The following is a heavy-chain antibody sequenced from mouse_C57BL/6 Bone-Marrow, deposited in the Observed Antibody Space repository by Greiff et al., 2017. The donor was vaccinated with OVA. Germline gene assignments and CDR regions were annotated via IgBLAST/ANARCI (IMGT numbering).Heavy chain of an antibody. CDR3: ARDAPDGYYGYWYFDV. D-gene: IGHD2-3*01. CDR1: GFTFSDFY. CDR2: SRNKANDYTT. Sequence: EVKLVESGGGLVQSGRSLSLSCATSGFTFSDFYMEWVRQAPGKGLEWIAASRNKANDYTTEYSASVKGRFIVSRDTPQSILYLQMNALRAEDTAIYYCARDAPDGYYGYWYFDVWGKGTTVTVSS. V-gene: IGHV7-1*01. J-gene: IGHJ1*03.